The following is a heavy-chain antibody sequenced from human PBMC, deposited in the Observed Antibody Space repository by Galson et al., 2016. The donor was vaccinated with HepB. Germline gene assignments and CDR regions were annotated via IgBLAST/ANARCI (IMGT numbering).Heavy chain of an antibody. Sequence: SVKVSCKASGYTFTTYAMHWVRQAPGQRLEWMGWINTGKGNTEYSQKFQGRVTITRDTSASTPYMELSSLRSEDTAVYYCARYLLGISPYGMDVWGQGTTVTVSS. D-gene: IGHD7-27*01. CDR1: GYTFTTYA. J-gene: IGHJ6*02. CDR3: ARYLLGISPYGMDV. V-gene: IGHV1-3*04. CDR2: INTGKGNT.